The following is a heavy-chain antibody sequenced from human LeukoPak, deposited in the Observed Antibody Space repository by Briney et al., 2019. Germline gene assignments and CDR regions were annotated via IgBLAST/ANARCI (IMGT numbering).Heavy chain of an antibody. D-gene: IGHD3-10*01. Sequence: SETLSLTCAVYGGSFSGYYWSWIRQPPGKGLEWIGEINHSGSTNYNPSLKSRVTISVDTSKNQFSLKLSSVTAADTAVYYCAKDFGMVRWGQGTLVTVSS. V-gene: IGHV4-34*01. J-gene: IGHJ4*02. CDR2: INHSGST. CDR3: AKDFGMVR. CDR1: GGSFSGYY.